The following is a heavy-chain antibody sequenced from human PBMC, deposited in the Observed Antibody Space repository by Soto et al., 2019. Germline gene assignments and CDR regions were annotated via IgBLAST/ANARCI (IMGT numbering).Heavy chain of an antibody. CDR2: VSQGGAAADLAEGGAS. Sequence: QVQLQESGPGLVRPSETLSLTCTVSGSFLKNFFWSWIRQTPGKGLEWMGYVSQGGAAADLAEGGASGYTTSFARRATIPLAVPKNEFSLRLNSVTAGDTADYYGARYRGGSTVSSKPLGEWFDPWGQGTLVTVSS. V-gene: IGHV4-59*01. CDR3: ARYRGGSTVSSKPLGEWFDP. CDR1: GSFLKNFF. J-gene: IGHJ5*02. D-gene: IGHD3-16*01.